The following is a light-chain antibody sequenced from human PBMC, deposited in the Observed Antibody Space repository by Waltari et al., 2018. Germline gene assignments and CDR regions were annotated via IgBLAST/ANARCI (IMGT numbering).Light chain of an antibody. Sequence: EIVLTQSPATLSLSPGERATLPCRASHSVSRYLAWYQQRPGQAPRLLIFDASFRAHGIPARFSGSGSETDFTLTISSLEPEDCAVYYCQQRSNWPLTFGGGTKVEIK. CDR1: HSVSRY. CDR3: QQRSNWPLT. CDR2: DAS. V-gene: IGKV3-11*01. J-gene: IGKJ4*01.